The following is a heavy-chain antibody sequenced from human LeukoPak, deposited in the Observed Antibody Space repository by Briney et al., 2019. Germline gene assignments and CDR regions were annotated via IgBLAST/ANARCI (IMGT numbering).Heavy chain of an antibody. CDR2: IYYSGST. CDR1: GGSISSYY. Sequence: PSETLSLTCTVSGGSISSYYWSWIRQLPGKGLEWIGYIYYSGSTNYNPSLKSRVTISVDTSKNQFSLKLSSVTAADTAVYYCARGVTAAAGYNWFDPWGQGTLVTVSS. J-gene: IGHJ5*02. V-gene: IGHV4-59*08. CDR3: ARGVTAAAGYNWFDP. D-gene: IGHD6-13*01.